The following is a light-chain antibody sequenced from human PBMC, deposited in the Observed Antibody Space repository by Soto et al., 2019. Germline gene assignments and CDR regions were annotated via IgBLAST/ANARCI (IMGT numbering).Light chain of an antibody. CDR2: SAS. V-gene: IGKV1-6*01. J-gene: IGKJ4*01. Sequence: AIQMTQSPSSLSASVGDRVTITCRASQGIRTELSWYQQKPGKAPNLLIYSASTVQTGVPSRFSGSGSGTEFTLTISSLQPEDFATYYCLQDYNYPRTFGGGTKVEIK. CDR3: LQDYNYPRT. CDR1: QGIRTE.